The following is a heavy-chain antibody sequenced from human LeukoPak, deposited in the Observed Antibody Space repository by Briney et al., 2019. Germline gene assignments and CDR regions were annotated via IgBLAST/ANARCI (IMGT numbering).Heavy chain of an antibody. J-gene: IGHJ5*02. CDR3: AMVWDSSGYYYYDWFDP. Sequence: SETLSLTCTVSGGSISSSSYYWGWIRQPPGKGLEWIGSIYYSGSTYYNPSLKSRVTISVDTFKNQFSLKLSSVTAADTAVYYCAMVWDSSGYYYYDWFDPWGQGTLVTVSS. CDR1: GGSISSSSYY. V-gene: IGHV4-39*01. D-gene: IGHD3-22*01. CDR2: IYYSGST.